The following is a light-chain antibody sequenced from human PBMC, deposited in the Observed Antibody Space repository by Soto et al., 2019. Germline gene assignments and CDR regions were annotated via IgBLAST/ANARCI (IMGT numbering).Light chain of an antibody. V-gene: IGKV1-39*01. Sequence: DIQMTQSPSSLSASVGDRVTITCRASQSISNYLNWYQQKPGKAPKLLIYAASSLQSGVPSRFNESRSGTYFTLTISSLQPEYFATYYCQQSYSAPLTFGGGTKMDIK. CDR3: QQSYSAPLT. J-gene: IGKJ4*01. CDR2: AAS. CDR1: QSISNY.